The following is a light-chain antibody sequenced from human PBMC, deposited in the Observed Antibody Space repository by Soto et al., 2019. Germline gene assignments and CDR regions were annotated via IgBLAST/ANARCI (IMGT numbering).Light chain of an antibody. Sequence: QSVLTQPPSPSGTPGQRVTIACSGSSSNIGSNHIHWYQQLPGTAPKRLIYNNNQRPSVVPDRFSCSKSGTAASLAISGLQSEEEDAYYCAAWADGLNGRVFGGGTKVTVL. CDR2: NNN. CDR1: SSNIGSNH. CDR3: AAWADGLNGRV. J-gene: IGLJ3*02. V-gene: IGLV1-44*01.